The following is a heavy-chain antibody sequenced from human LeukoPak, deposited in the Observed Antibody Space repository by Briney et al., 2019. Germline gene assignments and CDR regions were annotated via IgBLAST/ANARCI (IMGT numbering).Heavy chain of an antibody. V-gene: IGHV4-30-4*01. CDR2: IYYSGST. Sequence: PSETLSLTCTVSGGSISSGDYYWSWIRQPPGKGLEWIGYIYYSGSTYYNPSLKSRVTISVDTSKNQFSLKLSSVTAADTAVYYCARVTNYYDSSGYYLGYYGMDVWGQGTTVTVSS. J-gene: IGHJ6*02. D-gene: IGHD3-22*01. CDR3: ARVTNYYDSSGYYLGYYGMDV. CDR1: GGSISSGDYY.